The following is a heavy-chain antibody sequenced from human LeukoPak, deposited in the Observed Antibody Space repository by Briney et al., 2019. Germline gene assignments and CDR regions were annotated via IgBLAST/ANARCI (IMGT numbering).Heavy chain of an antibody. CDR1: GYTFTGYY. J-gene: IGHJ2*01. CDR2: INPNSGCT. CDR3: ARVERLWLADWYFDL. D-gene: IGHD6-19*01. V-gene: IGHV1-2*06. Sequence: ASVKVSCKASGYTFTGYYMHWVRPAPGQGLEWMGRINPNSGCTNYAQKFQGRVTMTRDTSISTGYMELSRLRSDDTAVYYCARVERLWLADWYFDLWGRGTLVTVSS.